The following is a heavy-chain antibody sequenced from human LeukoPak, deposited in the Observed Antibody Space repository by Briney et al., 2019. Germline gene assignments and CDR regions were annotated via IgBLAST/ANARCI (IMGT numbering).Heavy chain of an antibody. V-gene: IGHV4-34*01. CDR3: ARVKGVVTAILDY. CDR1: GGSFSGYY. D-gene: IGHD2-21*02. Sequence: SETLSLTCAVYGGSFSGYYWSWIRQPPGKGLEWIGEINHSRSTNYNPSLKSRVTISVDTSKNQFSLKLISVTAADTAVYYCARVKGVVTAILDYWGQGTLVTVSS. J-gene: IGHJ4*02. CDR2: INHSRST.